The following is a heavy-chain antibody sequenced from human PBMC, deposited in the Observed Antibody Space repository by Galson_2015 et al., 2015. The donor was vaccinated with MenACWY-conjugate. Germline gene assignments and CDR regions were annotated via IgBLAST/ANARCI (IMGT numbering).Heavy chain of an antibody. CDR3: AKDLVKNYEMLTGYYND. Sequence: SLRLSCAASGFTFSSYAMTWVRRAPGKGLEWVPTISDSGRSTYYADSVKGRFTISRDNSKNTVSLQMNSLRAEDTAAYYCAKDLVKNYEMLTGYYNDWGQGILVTVSS. D-gene: IGHD3-9*01. J-gene: IGHJ4*02. V-gene: IGHV3-23*01. CDR1: GFTFSSYA. CDR2: ISDSGRST.